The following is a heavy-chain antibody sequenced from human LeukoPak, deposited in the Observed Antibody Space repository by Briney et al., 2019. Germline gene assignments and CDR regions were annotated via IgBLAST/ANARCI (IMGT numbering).Heavy chain of an antibody. Sequence: ASVKVSRKASGYTFTGYYMHWVRQAPGQGLEWMGWINPNSGGTNYAQKFQGWVTMTRDTSISTAYMELSRLRSDDTAVYYCARDLSSSSGGYYYGMDVWGQGTTVTVSS. D-gene: IGHD6-6*01. CDR2: INPNSGGT. CDR3: ARDLSSSSGGYYYGMDV. J-gene: IGHJ6*02. CDR1: GYTFTGYY. V-gene: IGHV1-2*04.